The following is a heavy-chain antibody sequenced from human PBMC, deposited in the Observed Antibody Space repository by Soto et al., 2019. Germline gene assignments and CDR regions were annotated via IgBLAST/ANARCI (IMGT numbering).Heavy chain of an antibody. J-gene: IGHJ6*02. V-gene: IGHV5-51*01. CDR2: IYPGDSDT. CDR1: GYSFTSYW. CDR3: ARLAVPAQTYYYYYYGMDV. Sequence: PGESLKNSCKGSGYSFTSYWIGWVRQMPGKGLEWMGIIYPGDSDTRYSPSFQGQVTISADKSISTAYLQWSSLKASDTAMYYCARLAVPAQTYYYYYYGMDVWGQGTTVTVSS. D-gene: IGHD2-2*01.